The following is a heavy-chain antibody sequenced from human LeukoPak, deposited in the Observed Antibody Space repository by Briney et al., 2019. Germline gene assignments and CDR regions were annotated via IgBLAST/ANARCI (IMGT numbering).Heavy chain of an antibody. CDR1: GYTFTSYD. D-gene: IGHD3-3*01. V-gene: IGHV1-8*03. CDR3: ARDDFWSGYYSGAFDI. J-gene: IGHJ3*02. CDR2: MNPNSGNT. Sequence: ASVKVSCKASGYTFTSYDINWVRQASGQGLEWMGWMNPNSGNTGYAQKFQGRVTITRDTSISTAYMELSRLRSDDTAVYYCARDDFWSGYYSGAFDIWGQGTMVTVSS.